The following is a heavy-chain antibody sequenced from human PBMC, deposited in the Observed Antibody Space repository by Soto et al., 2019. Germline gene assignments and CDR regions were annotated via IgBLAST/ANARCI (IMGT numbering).Heavy chain of an antibody. Sequence: SLRLSCAASGFTFNIYVMHWVRQAPDKGLEWVALISYDGSNQYYADSVKGRFTISRDNSKNTLFLQMNSLRADDTAVYYCAKDQASGQGSFDSWGQGTLVTVSS. CDR1: GFTFNIYV. V-gene: IGHV3-30*18. CDR2: ISYDGSNQ. J-gene: IGHJ4*02. CDR3: AKDQASGQGSFDS.